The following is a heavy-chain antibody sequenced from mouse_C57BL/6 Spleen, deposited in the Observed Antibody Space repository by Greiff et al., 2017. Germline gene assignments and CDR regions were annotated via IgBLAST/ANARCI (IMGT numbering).Heavy chain of an antibody. D-gene: IGHD1-1*01. CDR1: GYTFTGYW. Sequence: QVQLKESGAELMKPGASVKLSCKATGYTFTGYWIEWVKQRPGHGLEWIGEILPGSGSTNYNEKFKGKATFTADTSSNTAYMQLSSLTTEDSAIYYCARRNYYGSEGYYAMDYWGQGTSVTVSS. CDR2: ILPGSGST. J-gene: IGHJ4*01. V-gene: IGHV1-9*01. CDR3: ARRNYYGSEGYYAMDY.